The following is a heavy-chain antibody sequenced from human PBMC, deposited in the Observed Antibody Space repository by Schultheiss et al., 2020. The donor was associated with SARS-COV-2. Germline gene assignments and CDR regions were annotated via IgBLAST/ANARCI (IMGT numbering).Heavy chain of an antibody. CDR2: INPNSGGT. V-gene: IGHV1-2*02. CDR3: ARKSDGFDM. Sequence: ASLKVSCKASGYTFTGYYMHWVRQAPGQGLEWMGWINPNSGGTSYAQYFQGRLTMTRDTSISTAYMELSRLRSDDTDVYYCARKSDGFDMWGQGTTVTVAS. CDR1: GYTFTGYY. J-gene: IGHJ3*02.